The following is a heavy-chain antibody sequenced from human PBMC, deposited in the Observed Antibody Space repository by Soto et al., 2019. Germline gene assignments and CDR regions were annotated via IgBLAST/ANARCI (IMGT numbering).Heavy chain of an antibody. CDR2: ISAYNGNT. Sequence: ASVKVSCRASGYTFTSYGISWVRQALGQGLEWMGWISAYNGNTNYAQKLQGRVTMTTDTSTSTAYMELRSLRSDDTAVYYCARDSTGWNAKELDYWGQGTLVTVSS. CDR1: GYTFTSYG. V-gene: IGHV1-18*01. CDR3: ARDSTGWNAKELDY. D-gene: IGHD1-1*01. J-gene: IGHJ4*02.